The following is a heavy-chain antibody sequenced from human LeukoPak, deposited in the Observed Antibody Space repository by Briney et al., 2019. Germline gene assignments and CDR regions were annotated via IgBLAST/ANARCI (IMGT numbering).Heavy chain of an antibody. CDR1: GYTFTGYY. Sequence: GASVKVSCKASGYTFTGYYMHWVRQAPGRGLEWMGWINPNSGGTNYAQKFQGRVTMTRDTSISTAYMELSRLRSDDTAVYYCARYLETDKTGSYNYYYYGMDVWGQGTTVTVSS. CDR2: INPNSGGT. CDR3: ARYLETDKTGSYNYYYYGMDV. D-gene: IGHD3-10*01. V-gene: IGHV1-2*02. J-gene: IGHJ6*02.